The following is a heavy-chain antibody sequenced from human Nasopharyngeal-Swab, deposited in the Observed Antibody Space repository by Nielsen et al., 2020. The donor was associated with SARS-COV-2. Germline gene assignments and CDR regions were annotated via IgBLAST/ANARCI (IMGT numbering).Heavy chain of an antibody. Sequence: GESLKISCAASGFTFSSYEMNWVRQAPGKGLEWVSYISSSGSTIYYADSVTGRFTISRDNAKNSLYLQMNSLRAEDTAVYYCARERGAGTRKGYFDYWGQGTLVTVSS. J-gene: IGHJ4*02. CDR1: GFTFSSYE. CDR3: ARERGAGTRKGYFDY. V-gene: IGHV3-48*03. CDR2: ISSSGSTI. D-gene: IGHD3-10*01.